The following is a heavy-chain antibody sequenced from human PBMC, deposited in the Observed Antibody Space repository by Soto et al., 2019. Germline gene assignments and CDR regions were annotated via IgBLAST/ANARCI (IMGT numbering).Heavy chain of an antibody. CDR3: ARDHIVVVPAARLDV. Sequence: ASVKVSCKASGYTFTSYGISWVRQAPGQGLEWMGWISAYNGNTNYAQKLQGRVTMTTDTSTSTAYMERRSLRSDDTAVYYCARDHIVVVPAARLDVWGKGTTVTVSS. V-gene: IGHV1-18*01. CDR2: ISAYNGNT. J-gene: IGHJ6*04. D-gene: IGHD2-2*01. CDR1: GYTFTSYG.